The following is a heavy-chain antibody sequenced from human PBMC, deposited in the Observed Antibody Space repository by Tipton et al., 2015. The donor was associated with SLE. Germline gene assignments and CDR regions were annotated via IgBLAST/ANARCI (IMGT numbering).Heavy chain of an antibody. V-gene: IGHV4-38-2*01. CDR3: AKYASGTMFEY. D-gene: IGHD3-10*01. Sequence: TLSLTCAVSGYSISSGYYWGWIRQPPGKGLEWFGSIYYSVATHYNPSLKSRVTISADTSKNQFSLRLTSVTAADTAVYYCAKYASGTMFEYWGQGTLVTVSS. CDR1: GYSISSGYY. J-gene: IGHJ4*02. CDR2: IYYSVAT.